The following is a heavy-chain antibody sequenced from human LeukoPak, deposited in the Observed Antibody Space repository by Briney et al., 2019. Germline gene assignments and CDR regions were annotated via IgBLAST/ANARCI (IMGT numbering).Heavy chain of an antibody. CDR1: GGTFSSYA. D-gene: IGHD6-13*01. J-gene: IGHJ5*02. V-gene: IGHV1-2*02. CDR3: ARGFSSSWYFAWFDP. Sequence: ASVKVSCKASGGTFSSYAISWVRQAPGQGLEWMGWINPNSGGTNYAQKFQGRVTMTRDTSISTAYMELSRLRSDDTAVYYCARGFSSSWYFAWFDPWGQGTLVTVSS. CDR2: INPNSGGT.